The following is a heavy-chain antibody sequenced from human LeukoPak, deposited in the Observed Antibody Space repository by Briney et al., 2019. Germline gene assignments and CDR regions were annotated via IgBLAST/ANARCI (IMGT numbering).Heavy chain of an antibody. CDR2: INAGNGNT. D-gene: IGHD1-26*01. V-gene: IGHV1-3*01. J-gene: IGHJ4*02. Sequence: ASVKVSCKASGYTFTSYAMHWVRQAPGQRLEWMGWINAGNGNTKYSQKLQGRVTITRDTSASTAYMELSSLRSEDTAVYYCARDDSRSDRSGSYAYWGQGTLVTVSS. CDR3: ARDDSRSDRSGSYAY. CDR1: GYTFTSYA.